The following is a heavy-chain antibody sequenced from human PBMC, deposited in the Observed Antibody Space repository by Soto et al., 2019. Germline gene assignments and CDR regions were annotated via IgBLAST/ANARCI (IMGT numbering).Heavy chain of an antibody. J-gene: IGHJ5*02. CDR1: GFTFSDYY. Sequence: GGSLRLSCAASGFTFSDYYMSWIRQAPGKGLEWVSYISSSGSTIYYADSVKGRFTISRDNAKNSLYLQMNSLRAEDTAVYYCARVALPDYYGSGSPTNWFDPWGQGTLVTVSS. V-gene: IGHV3-11*01. CDR2: ISSSGSTI. CDR3: ARVALPDYYGSGSPTNWFDP. D-gene: IGHD3-10*01.